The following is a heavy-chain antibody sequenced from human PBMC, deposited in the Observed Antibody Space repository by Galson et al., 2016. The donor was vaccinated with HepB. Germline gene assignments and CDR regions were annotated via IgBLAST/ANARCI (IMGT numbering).Heavy chain of an antibody. D-gene: IGHD2-15*01. J-gene: IGHJ6*02. CDR3: AKSKGYCSGGSLACRDYYYYGMDV. CDR1: GFTFSSYA. V-gene: IGHV3-23*01. CDR2: ISGSGDTT. Sequence: SLRLSCAASGFTFSSYAMSWVRQAPGKGLEWVSGISGSGDTTYYADSVKGRFTMSRDNSKNTLYLQMNSLRAEDTAVYYCAKSKGYCSGGSLACRDYYYYGMDVWGQGTTVTVSS.